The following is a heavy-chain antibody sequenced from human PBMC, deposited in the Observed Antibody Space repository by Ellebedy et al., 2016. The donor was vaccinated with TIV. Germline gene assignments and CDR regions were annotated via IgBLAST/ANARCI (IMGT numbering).Heavy chain of an antibody. CDR3: ARGGPPYYYGSGSPIDY. CDR2: ISAYNGNT. J-gene: IGHJ4*02. CDR1: GYTFTGYY. Sequence: ASVKVSXXASGYTFTGYYMHWVRQAPGQGLEWMGWISAYNGNTNYAQKLQGRVTMTTDTSTSTAYMELRSLRSDDTAVYYCARGGPPYYYGSGSPIDYWGQGTLVTVSS. V-gene: IGHV1-18*04. D-gene: IGHD3-10*01.